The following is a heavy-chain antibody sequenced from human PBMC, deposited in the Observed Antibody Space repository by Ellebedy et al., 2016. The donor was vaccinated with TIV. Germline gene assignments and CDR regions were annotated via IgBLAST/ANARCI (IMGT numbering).Heavy chain of an antibody. D-gene: IGHD1-1*01. V-gene: IGHV3-33*03. CDR1: GFAFDDDW. J-gene: IGHJ4*02. CDR3: AQDAQGYAFA. Sequence: PGGSLRLSCAASGFAFDDDWMTWVRQAPGKGLEWVSVIWYDGINKYYADSVKGRFTISTDDSRTTLFLQMNSLRADDTAVYYCAQDAQGYAFAWGQGTLVTVSS. CDR2: IWYDGINK.